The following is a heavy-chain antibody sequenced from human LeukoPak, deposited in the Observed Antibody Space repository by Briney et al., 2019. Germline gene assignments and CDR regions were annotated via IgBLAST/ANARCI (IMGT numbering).Heavy chain of an antibody. D-gene: IGHD6-13*01. CDR3: ARGSAAGTDAFDI. CDR2: IHYSGST. Sequence: SETLSLTCTVSGGSISSSSHYWGWIRQPPGKGLEWIGTIHYSGSTYYNPSLKSRVTISVDTSKNQFSLKLSSVTAADTAVYYCARGSAAGTDAFDIWGQGTMVTVSS. V-gene: IGHV4-39*07. J-gene: IGHJ3*02. CDR1: GGSISSSSHY.